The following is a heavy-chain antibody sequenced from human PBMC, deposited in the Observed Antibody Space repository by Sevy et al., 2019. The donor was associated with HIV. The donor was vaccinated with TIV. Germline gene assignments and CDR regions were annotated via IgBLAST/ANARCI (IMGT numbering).Heavy chain of an antibody. CDR1: GFTFDDYT. Sequence: GGSLRLSCTASGFTFDDYTMSWFRQAPGKGLEWVGFIRSKAYCGTTENAASVKGRFTISRDDSKSIAFLQMNSLKTEDTAVYYCTRDLGYYDSSRMYDYWGQGTLVTVSS. CDR3: TRDLGYYDSSRMYDY. D-gene: IGHD3-22*01. J-gene: IGHJ4*02. V-gene: IGHV3-49*03. CDR2: IRSKAYCGTT.